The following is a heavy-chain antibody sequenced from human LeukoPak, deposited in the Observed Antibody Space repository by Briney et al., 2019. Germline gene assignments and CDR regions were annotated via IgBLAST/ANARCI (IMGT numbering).Heavy chain of an antibody. CDR3: ALRNDILTGYDY. Sequence: PSETLSLTCTVSGGSISSGDYYWSWVRQPPGKGLEWIGYIYYSGSTYYNPSLKSRVTISVDTSKNQFSLKLSSVTAADTAVYYCALRNDILTGYDYWGQGTLVTVSS. CDR1: GGSISSGDYY. V-gene: IGHV4-30-4*01. D-gene: IGHD3-9*01. CDR2: IYYSGST. J-gene: IGHJ4*02.